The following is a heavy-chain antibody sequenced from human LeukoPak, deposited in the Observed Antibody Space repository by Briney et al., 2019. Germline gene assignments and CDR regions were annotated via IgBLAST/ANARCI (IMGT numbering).Heavy chain of an antibody. Sequence: ASVKVSCKASGYTFTSYGISWVRQAPGQGLEWMGWISAYNGNTNYAQKLQGRVTMTTDTSTSTAYMELRSLRSDDTAVYYCARFRNYYGSGSYFDYCGQGTLVTVSS. D-gene: IGHD3-10*01. CDR2: ISAYNGNT. CDR1: GYTFTSYG. J-gene: IGHJ4*02. CDR3: ARFRNYYGSGSYFDY. V-gene: IGHV1-18*01.